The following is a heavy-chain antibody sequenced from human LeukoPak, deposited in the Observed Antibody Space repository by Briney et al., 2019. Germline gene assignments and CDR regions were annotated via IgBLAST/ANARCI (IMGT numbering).Heavy chain of an antibody. CDR1: GFTFSDHF. CDR3: VRVGSVAGSDYLDY. CDR2: SRNKANSYTT. Sequence: GGSLRLSCVVSGFTFSDHFLCWVRQAPGEGLEWVGRSRNKANSYTTEYAASVKGRFTISRDDSKNSLYLQMNSLKTEDTGVYYCVRVGSVAGSDYLDYWGQGTLVTVSS. D-gene: IGHD6-19*01. J-gene: IGHJ4*02. V-gene: IGHV3-72*01.